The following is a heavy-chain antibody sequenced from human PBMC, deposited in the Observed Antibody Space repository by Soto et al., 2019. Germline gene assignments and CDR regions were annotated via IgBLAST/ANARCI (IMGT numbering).Heavy chain of an antibody. Sequence: GSLRLSCAASGSTFSSYWMSWVRQAPGKGLEWVANIKQDGSEKYYVDSVKGRFTISRDNAKNSLYLQMNSLRAEDTAVYYCARAWGSYPKLFDYSGQGTLVTVPQ. CDR2: IKQDGSEK. CDR1: GSTFSSYW. J-gene: IGHJ4*02. V-gene: IGHV3-7*05. CDR3: ARAWGSYPKLFDY. D-gene: IGHD1-26*01.